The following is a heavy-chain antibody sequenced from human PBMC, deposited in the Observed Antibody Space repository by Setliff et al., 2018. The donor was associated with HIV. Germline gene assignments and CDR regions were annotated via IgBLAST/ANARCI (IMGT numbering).Heavy chain of an antibody. Sequence: SETLSLTCAVYGGSFSGYYWSWIRQPPGKGLEWIGYIYYSGSTYYNPSLKSRVTISVDTSKNQFSLKLSSVTAADTAVYYCAREGKEGATPFDYWGQGTLVTVSS. CDR1: GGSFSGYY. CDR2: IYYSGST. D-gene: IGHD1-26*01. J-gene: IGHJ4*02. CDR3: AREGKEGATPFDY. V-gene: IGHV4-34*01.